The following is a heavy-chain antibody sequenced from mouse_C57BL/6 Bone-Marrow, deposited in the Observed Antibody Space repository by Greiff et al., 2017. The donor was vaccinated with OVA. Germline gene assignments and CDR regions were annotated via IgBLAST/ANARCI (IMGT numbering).Heavy chain of an antibody. CDR1: GYAFSSSW. D-gene: IGHD3-2*02. J-gene: IGHJ2*01. V-gene: IGHV1-82*01. CDR3: ARRSTAQATGFDY. Sequence: QVQLQQSGPELVKPGASVKISCKASGYAFSSSWMNWVKQRPGKGLEWIGRIYPGDGDTNYNGKFKGKATLTADKSSSTAYMQLSSLTSEDSAVYFCARRSTAQATGFDYWGQGTTLTVSS. CDR2: IYPGDGDT.